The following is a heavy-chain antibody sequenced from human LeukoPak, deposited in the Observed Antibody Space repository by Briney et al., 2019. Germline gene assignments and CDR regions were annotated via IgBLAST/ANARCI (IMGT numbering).Heavy chain of an antibody. J-gene: IGHJ3*02. CDR1: GFTFDDYG. D-gene: IGHD4-17*01. CDR3: ARDRGFGYGDYADAFDI. V-gene: IGHV3-20*01. CDR2: INWNGGST. Sequence: GGSLRLSCAASGFTFDDYGMSWVRQAPGKGLEWVSGINWNGGSTGYADSVKGRFTTSRDNAKNSLYLQMNSLRAEDTALYHCARDRGFGYGDYADAFDIWGQGTMVTVSS.